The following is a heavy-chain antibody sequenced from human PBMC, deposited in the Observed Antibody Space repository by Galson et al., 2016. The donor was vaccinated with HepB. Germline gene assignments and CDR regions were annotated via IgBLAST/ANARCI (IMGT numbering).Heavy chain of an antibody. Sequence: SLRLSCAASGFTFSTHYMSWVRQAPGKGLEWVANIEQDGTDKYYVDSVKGRVTISRDNAKNSLFLQMKRLSAEDTAVYYCARSWGSGSQTYPLEHWGQGTLVTVSS. CDR3: ARSWGSGSQTYPLEH. CDR2: IEQDGTDK. CDR1: GFTFSTHY. D-gene: IGHD3-22*01. J-gene: IGHJ4*02. V-gene: IGHV3-7*01.